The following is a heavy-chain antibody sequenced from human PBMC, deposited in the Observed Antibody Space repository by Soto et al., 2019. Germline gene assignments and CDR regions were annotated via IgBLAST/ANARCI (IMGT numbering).Heavy chain of an antibody. V-gene: IGHV3-33*01. Sequence: QVQLVESGGGVVQPGRSLRLSCAASGFTFSSYGMHWVRQAPGKGLEWVAVIWYDGSNKYYADSVKGRFTISRDNSKHTMYLQMDSLRAEDTAVYYCAREAPGYGMDVWGQGTTVTVSS. CDR3: AREAPGYGMDV. J-gene: IGHJ6*02. CDR1: GFTFSSYG. CDR2: IWYDGSNK.